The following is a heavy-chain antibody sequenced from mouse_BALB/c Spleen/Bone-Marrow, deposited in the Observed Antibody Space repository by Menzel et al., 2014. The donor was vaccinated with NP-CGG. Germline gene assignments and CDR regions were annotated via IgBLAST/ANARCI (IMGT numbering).Heavy chain of an antibody. CDR1: GYTFTSYW. V-gene: IGHV1-87*01. CDR3: ARERGNDYDGFAY. Sequence: VQLQQSGAELARPGASVKLSCKASGYTFTSYWMQWVKRRPGQGLEWIGAIYPGDGDTRYTQKFKGKATLTADKSSSTAYMQLSSLASEDSAVYYCARERGNDYDGFAYWGQGTLVTVSA. D-gene: IGHD2-4*01. CDR2: IYPGDGDT. J-gene: IGHJ3*01.